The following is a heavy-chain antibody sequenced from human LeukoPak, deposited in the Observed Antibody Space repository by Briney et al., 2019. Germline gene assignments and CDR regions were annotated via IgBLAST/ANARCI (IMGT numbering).Heavy chain of an antibody. CDR1: GGSFSGYY. CDR3: ARSNSSRRYYYYGMDV. J-gene: IGHJ6*04. Sequence: SETLSLTCAVYGGSFSGYYWSWIRQPPGKGLEWIGEINHSGSTNYNPSLKSRVTISVDTSKNQFSLELSSVTAADTAVYYCARSNSSRRYYYYGMDVWGKGTTVTVSS. D-gene: IGHD6-19*01. V-gene: IGHV4-34*01. CDR2: INHSGST.